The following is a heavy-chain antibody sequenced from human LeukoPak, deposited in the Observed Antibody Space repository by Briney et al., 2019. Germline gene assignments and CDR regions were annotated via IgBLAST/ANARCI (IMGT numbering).Heavy chain of an antibody. Sequence: ASVKLSCKASGYTVTSYGISWVRQAPGQGLEWMGWISAYNGNTNYAQKFQGRDTMTRDTSISTAYMELSSLRSDDTAVYYCAREGSSSPSNYYYYYYMDVWGKGTTVTVSS. J-gene: IGHJ6*03. V-gene: IGHV1-18*01. D-gene: IGHD6-13*01. CDR2: ISAYNGNT. CDR3: AREGSSSPSNYYYYYYMDV. CDR1: GYTVTSYG.